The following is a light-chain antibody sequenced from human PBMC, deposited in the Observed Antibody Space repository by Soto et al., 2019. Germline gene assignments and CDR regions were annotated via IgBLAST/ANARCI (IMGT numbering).Light chain of an antibody. Sequence: ETVMTQSPATLSVSPGERATLSCRASQSVSTNLAWYQQKPGQAPRLLIYGASPRATDIPARFSGSGSGTDFTLTISRLEPEDSAVYYCQQSGRPFGQGTKVDIK. CDR1: QSVSTN. CDR2: GAS. J-gene: IGKJ1*01. V-gene: IGKV3-15*01. CDR3: QQSGRP.